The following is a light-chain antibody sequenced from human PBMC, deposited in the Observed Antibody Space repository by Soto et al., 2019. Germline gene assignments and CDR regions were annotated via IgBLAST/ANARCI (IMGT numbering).Light chain of an antibody. CDR3: QQSYITPWT. CDR2: AAS. V-gene: IGKV1-39*01. J-gene: IGKJ1*01. CDR1: QSISNY. Sequence: DIQMTQSPSSLSASVGDRVTMTCRASQSISNYLNWYQQKPGKAPKLLIYAASSLQSGVPSRFSGSGSGTDFTLTISSLQHEDFETYSCQQSYITPWTLGQGTKGDIK.